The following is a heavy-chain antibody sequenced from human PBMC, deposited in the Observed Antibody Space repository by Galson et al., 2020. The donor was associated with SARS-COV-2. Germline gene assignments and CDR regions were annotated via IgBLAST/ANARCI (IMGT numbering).Heavy chain of an antibody. CDR2: IWYDGSRK. CDR1: GFTFSSYG. V-gene: IGHV3-33*01. D-gene: IGHD3-10*01. J-gene: IGHJ4*02. Sequence: GGSLRLSCAASGFTFSSYGIHWVRQAPGKGLEWVAVIWYDGSRKYYADSVKGRFTIFRDDSKNTMYLQMNSLRAEDTAVYYCARDLYGSGKYVDYWCQGTLVTVSS. CDR3: ARDLYGSGKYVDY.